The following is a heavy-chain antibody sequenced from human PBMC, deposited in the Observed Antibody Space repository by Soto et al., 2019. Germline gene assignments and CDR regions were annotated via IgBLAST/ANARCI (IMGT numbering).Heavy chain of an antibody. Sequence: GGCLRLSYSASGFTVNTYTISWVRLAPGKGQEWVSTIFSGGVTSKYADSGAGRFSISRDNSKNILYLQMNSLGVDDTAVYYCARDRQPDGIWTFYYWSRGILVTVSS. CDR2: IFSGGVTS. CDR3: ARDRQPDGIWTFYY. D-gene: IGHD2-15*01. V-gene: IGHV3-23*01. J-gene: IGHJ4*02. CDR1: GFTVNTYT.